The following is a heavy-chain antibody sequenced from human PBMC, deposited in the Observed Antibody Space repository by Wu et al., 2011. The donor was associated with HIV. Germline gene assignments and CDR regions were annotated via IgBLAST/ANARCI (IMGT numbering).Heavy chain of an antibody. CDR3: AXNTDSVATSLYSLGV. J-gene: IGHJ6*02. CDR2: INPXFGTT. V-gene: IGHV1-69*05. D-gene: IGHD5-12*01. Sequence: LEWMGGINPXFGTTKHVQRFQDRVTFSTDESKRTVYMELSSLRNEDTAVYYCAXNTDSVATSLYSLGVWGQGTTVTVSS.